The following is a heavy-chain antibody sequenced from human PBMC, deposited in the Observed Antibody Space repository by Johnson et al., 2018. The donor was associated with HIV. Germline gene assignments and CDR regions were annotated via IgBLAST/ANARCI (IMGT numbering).Heavy chain of an antibody. V-gene: IGHV3-30*02. CDR2: IRYDGSNK. D-gene: IGHD6-6*01. J-gene: IGHJ3*02. CDR3: AKALEGASSEHSPHDAVDI. CDR1: GFTFSSYG. Sequence: QVQLVESGGGLLKPGGSLRLSCAASGFTFSSYGMHWVRQAPGKGLEWVAFIRYDGSNKYYADSVKGRFTISSDNAKNSLYLQMNSLRAEDTALYYCAKALEGASSEHSPHDAVDIWGQGTMVTVSS.